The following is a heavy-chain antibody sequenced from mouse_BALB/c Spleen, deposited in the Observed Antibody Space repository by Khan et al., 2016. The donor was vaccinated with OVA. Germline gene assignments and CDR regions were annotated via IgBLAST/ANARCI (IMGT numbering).Heavy chain of an antibody. V-gene: IGHV3-2*02. J-gene: IGHJ2*01. CDR3: ARIQGGDFDY. CDR1: GYSITSDYA. CDR2: ISYSGNT. Sequence: EVQLQESGPDLVKPSQSLSLTCTVTGYSITSDYAWNWIRQFPGNKLGWMGYISYSGNTKYNPSLKSRISITRDTSKNQFFLQLNFVTIEDTATYYCARIQGGDFDYWGQGTTLTVSS.